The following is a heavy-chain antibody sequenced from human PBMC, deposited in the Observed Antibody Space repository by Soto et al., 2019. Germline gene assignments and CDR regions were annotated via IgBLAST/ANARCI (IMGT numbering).Heavy chain of an antibody. CDR2: INPNSGGT. V-gene: IGHV1-2*04. J-gene: IGHJ6*02. D-gene: IGHD2-15*01. CDR3: ARVGDCSCGICFRRYSYSMDF. Sequence: DSVKVSCKASGYTFTGYYMHWVRQAPGQGLEWMGWINPNSGGTNYAQKFQGWVTMTRDTSISTAYMELSRLRSDDTAVYYCARVGDCSCGICFRRYSYSMDFSGQATSVTLS. CDR1: GYTFTGYY.